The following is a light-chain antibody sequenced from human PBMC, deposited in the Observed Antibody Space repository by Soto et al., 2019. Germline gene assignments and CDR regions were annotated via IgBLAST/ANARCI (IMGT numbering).Light chain of an antibody. CDR1: QDISNY. V-gene: IGKV1-33*01. J-gene: IGKJ2*01. Sequence: DIQMTQSPSYLSASVGDRVTITCQASQDISNYLNWYQQKPGKAPKLLIYDASNLKTGVPSSFSGSGSGTDFTFTISSLQPEDIATYYCQQYDNLPTFGQGTKLQIK. CDR2: DAS. CDR3: QQYDNLPT.